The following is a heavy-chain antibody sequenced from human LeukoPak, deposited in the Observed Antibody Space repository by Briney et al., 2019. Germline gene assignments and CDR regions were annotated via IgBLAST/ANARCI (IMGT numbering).Heavy chain of an antibody. CDR1: GFTFSSYG. J-gene: IGHJ4*02. CDR3: AKNRGNYYYFDY. CDR2: IWYDGSNK. V-gene: IGHV3-33*06. Sequence: PGGSLRLSCAASGFTFSSYGMHWVRQAPGKRLEWVAVIWYDGSNKYYADSVKGRFTISRDNSKNTLYLQMNSLRAEDTAVYYCAKNRGNYYYFDYWGQGTLVTVSS. D-gene: IGHD4-11*01.